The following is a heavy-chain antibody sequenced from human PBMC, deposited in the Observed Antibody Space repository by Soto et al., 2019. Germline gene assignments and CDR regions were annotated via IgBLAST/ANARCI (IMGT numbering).Heavy chain of an antibody. V-gene: IGHV6-1*01. CDR1: GDSVSSNSAA. J-gene: IGHJ3*02. CDR3: ARVHGSGSYILRAFDI. CDR2: TYYRSKWYN. Sequence: SQTLSLTCAISGDSVSSNSAAWNWIRQSPSRGLEWLGRTYYRSKWYNDYAVSVKGRITINPDTSKNQFSLQLNSVTPEDTAVYYCARVHGSGSYILRAFDIWGQGTMVTVSS. D-gene: IGHD3-10*01.